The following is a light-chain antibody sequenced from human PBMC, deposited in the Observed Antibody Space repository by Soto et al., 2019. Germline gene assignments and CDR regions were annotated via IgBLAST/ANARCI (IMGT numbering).Light chain of an antibody. V-gene: IGKV3-20*01. CDR2: GAS. CDR3: QQYNSWPWT. Sequence: EIVWTQSPGTLSLSPGERATLSGRASQSVSSSYLAWYQQKPGQAPRLLIYGASSRATVIPDRFSGSGSGTDFTLTISRLEPEDFGFYYCQQYNSWPWTFGQGTKVDIK. J-gene: IGKJ1*01. CDR1: QSVSSSY.